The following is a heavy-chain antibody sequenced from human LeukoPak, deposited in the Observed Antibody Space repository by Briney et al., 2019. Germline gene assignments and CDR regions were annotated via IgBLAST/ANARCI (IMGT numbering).Heavy chain of an antibody. CDR1: GYTLTELS. D-gene: IGHD3-22*01. V-gene: IGHV1-24*01. CDR3: ATDLLVVVIPRGAFDI. Sequence: ASVKVSCKVSGYTLTELSMHWVRQAPGKGLEWMGGFDPEDGETIYAQKFQGRVTMTEDTSTDTAYMGLSSLRSEDTAVYYCATDLLVVVIPRGAFDIWGQGTMVTVSS. J-gene: IGHJ3*02. CDR2: FDPEDGET.